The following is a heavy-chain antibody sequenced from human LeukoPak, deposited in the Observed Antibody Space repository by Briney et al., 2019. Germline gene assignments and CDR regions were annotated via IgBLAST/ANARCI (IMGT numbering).Heavy chain of an antibody. D-gene: IGHD3-10*01. CDR1: GYTFTSYD. Sequence: ASVKVSCKASGYTFTSYDTNWVRQATGQGLEWMGWMNPNSGNTGYAQKFQGRVTITRNTSISTAYMELSSLRSEDTAVYYCARTHYGSGTPPDYWGQGTLVTVSS. CDR2: MNPNSGNT. CDR3: ARTHYGSGTPPDY. V-gene: IGHV1-8*03. J-gene: IGHJ4*02.